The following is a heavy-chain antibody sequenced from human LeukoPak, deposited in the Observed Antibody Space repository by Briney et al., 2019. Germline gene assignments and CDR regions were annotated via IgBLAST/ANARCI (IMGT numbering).Heavy chain of an antibody. D-gene: IGHD3-22*01. J-gene: IGHJ1*01. CDR1: GFTVSSNY. V-gene: IGHV3-53*01. Sequence: GGSLRLSCAASGFTVSSNYKSWVRQAPGKGLEWVSVIYSGGSTYYADSVKGRFTISRDNSKNTLYLQMNSLRAEDTAVYYCARDLGYYDSSGYYYSYFQHWGQGTLVTVSS. CDR3: ARDLGYYDSSGYYYSYFQH. CDR2: IYSGGST.